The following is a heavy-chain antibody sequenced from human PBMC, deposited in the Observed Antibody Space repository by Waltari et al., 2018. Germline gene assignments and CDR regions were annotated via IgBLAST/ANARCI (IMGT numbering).Heavy chain of an antibody. V-gene: IGHV3-33*08. Sequence: QVQLVESGGGVVQPGKSLRLSCAGSGFGFSRLWIHWVRQVPGKGREWVAIIWFDGSKIYYADSVKGRFTISRDNSRNTVYLQMNSLRPEDSGVYYCARCPDEYNYYYMEVWGRGTTVSVSS. CDR2: IWFDGSKI. CDR1: GFGFSRLW. CDR3: ARCPDEYNYYYMEV. J-gene: IGHJ6*03.